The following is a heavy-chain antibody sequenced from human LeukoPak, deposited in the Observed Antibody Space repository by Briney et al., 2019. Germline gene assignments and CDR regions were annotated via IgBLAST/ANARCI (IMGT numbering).Heavy chain of an antibody. CDR1: GGSFGGSY. CDR3: ARNDCSGGSCYPPAS. V-gene: IGHV4-34*01. D-gene: IGHD2-15*01. Sequence: PSETLSLTCAVYGGSFGGSYWSWFRQPPGKGLDWIGEINHSGSTNYNPSLKSRVTISVDTSKNQFSLKLSSVTAADTAVYYCARNDCSGGSCYPPASWGQGTLVTVSS. CDR2: INHSGST. J-gene: IGHJ5*02.